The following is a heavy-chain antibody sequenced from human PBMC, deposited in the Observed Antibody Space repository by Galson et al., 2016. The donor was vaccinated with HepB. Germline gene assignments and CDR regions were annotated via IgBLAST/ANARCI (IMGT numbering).Heavy chain of an antibody. D-gene: IGHD6-19*01. CDR3: AQRAVAGAIES. V-gene: IGHV3-23*01. CDR1: GFTFGSYD. J-gene: IGHJ4*02. Sequence: SLRLSCAASGFTFGSYDIYWLRQAPGKGLEWVSIISGSGGGTYYADSVKGRFTFFRDNSKNTLYLQMNSLRGEDTAVYYCAQRAVAGAIESWGQGTLVTVSS. CDR2: ISGSGGGT.